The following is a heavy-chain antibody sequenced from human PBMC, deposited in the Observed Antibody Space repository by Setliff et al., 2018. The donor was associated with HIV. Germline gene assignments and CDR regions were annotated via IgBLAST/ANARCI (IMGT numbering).Heavy chain of an antibody. CDR1: GFSLSTSGVG. D-gene: IGHD2-21*02. CDR3: VHSLTVTAPADY. V-gene: IGHV2-5*02. CDR2: IYWDDDK. J-gene: IGHJ4*02. Sequence: SGPTLVNPTQTLTLTCTFSGFSLSTSGVGVGWIRQPPGKALEWLALIYWDDDKRYSPSLKSRPTITKDTSKNQVVLTMTNMDPVDTATYFCVHSLTVTAPADYWGQGTLVTVSS.